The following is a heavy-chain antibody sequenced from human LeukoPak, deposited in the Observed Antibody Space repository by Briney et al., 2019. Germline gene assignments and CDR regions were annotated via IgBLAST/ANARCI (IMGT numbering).Heavy chain of an antibody. CDR3: ASTIDRVVITY. V-gene: IGHV3-21*01. D-gene: IGHD3-22*01. Sequence: GGSLRLSCAASGFTFSSYSMNWVRQAPGKVLEWVSSISSSTSYIYYADSVKGRFTISRDNAKNSLYLQMNSLRAEDTAVYYCASTIDRVVITYWGQGTLVTVSS. J-gene: IGHJ4*02. CDR2: ISSSTSYI. CDR1: GFTFSSYS.